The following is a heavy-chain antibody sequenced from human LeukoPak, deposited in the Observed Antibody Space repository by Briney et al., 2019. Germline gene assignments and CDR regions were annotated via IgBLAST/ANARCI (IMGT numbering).Heavy chain of an antibody. V-gene: IGHV1-69-2*01. Sequence: GASVKVSCKASGYTFTGYYMHWVQQAPGKGLEWMGLVDPEDGETIYAEKFQGRVTITADTSTDTAYMELSSLKSEDTAVYYCATLQVATITDFDYWGQGTLVTVSS. CDR1: GYTFTGYY. CDR2: VDPEDGET. J-gene: IGHJ4*02. CDR3: ATLQVATITDFDY. D-gene: IGHD5-12*01.